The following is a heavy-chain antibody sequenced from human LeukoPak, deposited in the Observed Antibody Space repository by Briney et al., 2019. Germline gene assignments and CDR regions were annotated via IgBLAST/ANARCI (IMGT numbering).Heavy chain of an antibody. CDR2: INSSSSTI. CDR1: AFTFSTYT. CDR3: ARDRDYSMNWFDP. Sequence: PGGSLRLSCAASAFTFSTYTMNWVRQAPGKGLEWVSYINSSSSTIYYADSVKGRFTISRDNAKNSLYLQMNSLRAEDTAVYYCARDRDYSMNWFDPWGQGTLVTVSS. D-gene: IGHD4-11*01. J-gene: IGHJ5*02. V-gene: IGHV3-48*01.